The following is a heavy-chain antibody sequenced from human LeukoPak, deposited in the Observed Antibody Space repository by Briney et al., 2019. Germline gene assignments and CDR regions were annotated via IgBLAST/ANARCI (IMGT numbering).Heavy chain of an antibody. CDR2: IYYSGST. Sequence: PSETLSLTCTVSGGSISSSSYYWGWIRQPPGKGLEWIGSIYYSGSTYYNPSLKSRVTISVDTSKNQFSLKLSSVTAADTAVYYCAREAHYDYVWGSYRQDFDYWGQGTLVTVSS. J-gene: IGHJ4*02. D-gene: IGHD3-16*02. CDR1: GGSISSSSYY. CDR3: AREAHYDYVWGSYRQDFDY. V-gene: IGHV4-39*07.